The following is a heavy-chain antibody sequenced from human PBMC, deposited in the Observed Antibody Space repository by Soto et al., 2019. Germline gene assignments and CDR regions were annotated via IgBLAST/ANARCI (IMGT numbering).Heavy chain of an antibody. CDR3: ARGPPAGFGELYFDY. CDR1: GYTFTGYY. CDR2: INPNSGGT. Sequence: ASVKVSCKASGYTFTGYYMHWVRKAPGQGLEWMGWINPNSGGTNYAQKFQGWVTMTRDTSISTAYMELSRLRSDDTAVYYCARGPPAGFGELYFDYWGQGTLVTVSS. J-gene: IGHJ4*02. V-gene: IGHV1-2*04. D-gene: IGHD3-10*01.